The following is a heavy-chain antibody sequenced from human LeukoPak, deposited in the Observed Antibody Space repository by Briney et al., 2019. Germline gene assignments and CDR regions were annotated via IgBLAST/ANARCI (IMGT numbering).Heavy chain of an antibody. CDR2: IKQDGSET. V-gene: IGHV3-7*01. J-gene: IGHJ4*02. CDR1: GSTFTSSW. Sequence: GGSLRLSCAASGSTFTSSWMNWVRLAPGKGLEWAAIIKQDGSETYYVDSVKGRFTISRDNAKNSLFLQMNSLRVEDTAVYYCASGSGWVIESWGQGTLVTISS. CDR3: ASGSGWVIES. D-gene: IGHD6-19*01.